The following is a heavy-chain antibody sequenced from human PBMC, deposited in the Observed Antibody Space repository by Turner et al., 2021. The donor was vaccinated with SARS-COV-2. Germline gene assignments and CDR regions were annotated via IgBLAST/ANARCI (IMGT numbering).Heavy chain of an antibody. V-gene: IGHV1-2*02. D-gene: IGHD3-9*01. CDR2: INPNSGGT. CDR1: GSTFTGYY. Sequence: QVQLVQSGAEVKKPGASVKVSCKASGSTFTGYYMPWVRQAPGQGLEWMGWINPNSGGTNYAQKFQGRVTMTRDTSISTAYMELSRLRSDDTAVYYCAILEYYDILTGVDYGMDVWGQGTTVTVSS. CDR3: AILEYYDILTGVDYGMDV. J-gene: IGHJ6*02.